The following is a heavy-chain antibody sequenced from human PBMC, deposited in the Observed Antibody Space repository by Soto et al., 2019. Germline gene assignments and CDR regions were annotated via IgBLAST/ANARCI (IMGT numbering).Heavy chain of an antibody. CDR2: ISYDGSNK. J-gene: IGHJ4*02. Sequence: QVQLVESGGGVVQPGRSLRLSCAASGFTFSSYGMHWVRQALGKGLEWVAVISYDGSNKYYADSVKGRFTISRDNSKNTLYLQMNSLRAEDTAVYYCAKPSSGYYFDPLDYWGQGTLVTVSS. V-gene: IGHV3-30*18. D-gene: IGHD3-22*01. CDR3: AKPSSGYYFDPLDY. CDR1: GFTFSSYG.